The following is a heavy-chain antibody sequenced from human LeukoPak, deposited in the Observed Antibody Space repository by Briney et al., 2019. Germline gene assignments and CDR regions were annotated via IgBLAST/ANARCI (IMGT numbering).Heavy chain of an antibody. CDR2: MNPNSGNT. D-gene: IGHD4-17*01. V-gene: IGHV1-8*01. Sequence: ASVKVSCKASGYTFTSYDINWVRQATGQGLEWMGWMNPNSGNTGYAQKFQGRVTMTRNTSISTAYMELSSLRSEDTAVYYCARRSMVTYFYYYYGMDVWGQGTTVTVSS. CDR3: ARRSMVTYFYYYYGMDV. J-gene: IGHJ6*02. CDR1: GYTFTSYD.